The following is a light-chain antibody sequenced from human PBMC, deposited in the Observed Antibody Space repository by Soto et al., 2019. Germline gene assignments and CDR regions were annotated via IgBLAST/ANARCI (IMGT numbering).Light chain of an antibody. CDR3: QQRSYWPRT. CDR1: QSVSSY. Sequence: EIVLTQSPATLSLSPGERATLSCRASQSVSSYLAWYQQKPGQAPRLLIYDASNRASGIPARFSGSGSGTDFHLTISSLEPEDFAVYYCQQRSYWPRTFGQGTKVEIK. J-gene: IGKJ1*01. V-gene: IGKV3-11*01. CDR2: DAS.